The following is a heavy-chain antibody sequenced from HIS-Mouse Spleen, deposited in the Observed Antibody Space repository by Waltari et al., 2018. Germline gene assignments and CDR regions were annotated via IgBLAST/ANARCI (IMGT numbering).Heavy chain of an antibody. CDR2: IKSETEGATT. Sequence: EVQLVESGGGLVKPGGCLRLSCAASGFTFSNAWMGWVRQAPGKGIVWGGRIKSETEGATTDYAAPVKGRFTISRDDSKNTLYLQMNSLKTEDTAVYYCTTVSSSFDYWGQGTLVTVSS. V-gene: IGHV3-15*01. CDR3: TTVSSSFDY. CDR1: GFTFSNAW. D-gene: IGHD6-6*01. J-gene: IGHJ4*02.